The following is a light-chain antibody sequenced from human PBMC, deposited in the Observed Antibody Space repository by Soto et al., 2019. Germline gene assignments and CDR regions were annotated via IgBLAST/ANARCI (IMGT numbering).Light chain of an antibody. CDR1: QSVSSSY. CDR2: GAA. V-gene: IGKV3-20*01. J-gene: IGKJ2*01. CDR3: QQYGSSPPYT. Sequence: EIVLTQSPGTLSLSPGERATLSCRANQSVSSSYLAWYQQKPGQAPRLLIYGAASRDTGIPDRFSGSGSGTDFTLTISRLEPEDFAVYYCQQYGSSPPYTFGQGTKLEIK.